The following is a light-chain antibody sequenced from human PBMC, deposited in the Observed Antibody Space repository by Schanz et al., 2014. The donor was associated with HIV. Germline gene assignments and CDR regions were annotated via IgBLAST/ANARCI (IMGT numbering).Light chain of an antibody. CDR3: QQYNDWPPIT. V-gene: IGKV1-17*01. CDR1: QGIGND. Sequence: DIQMTQSPSSLSASVGDRVTITCRASQGIGNDLGWYQQRPGKAPKRLIYAASTLQSGVPSRFVGGGSGTEFTLTISGLQPEDFAVYYCQQYNDWPPITFGQGTRLEIK. CDR2: AAS. J-gene: IGKJ5*01.